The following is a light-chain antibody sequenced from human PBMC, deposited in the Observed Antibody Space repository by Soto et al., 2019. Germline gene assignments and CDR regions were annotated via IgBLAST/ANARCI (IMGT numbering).Light chain of an antibody. CDR3: QQYNNWWT. CDR1: QGVSSN. V-gene: IGKV3-15*01. Sequence: EIVMTQSPATLSVSPGERATLSCRASQGVSSNLAWYQQKPGQAPRLLIYGASTRATGIPARFSGSGSGTEFTLTISSLQSEDFAAYYCQQYNNWWTSGQGTKLEIK. J-gene: IGKJ2*01. CDR2: GAS.